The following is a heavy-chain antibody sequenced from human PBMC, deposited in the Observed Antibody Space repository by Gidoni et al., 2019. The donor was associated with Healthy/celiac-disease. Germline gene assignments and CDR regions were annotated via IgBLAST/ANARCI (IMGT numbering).Heavy chain of an antibody. J-gene: IGHJ4*02. CDR1: GGSISSSSYY. V-gene: IGHV4-39*01. Sequence: QLQLQASRPGLVKPSETLSLTCTVSGGSISSSSYYWGWIRQPPGKGLEWLGSIYYSGSTYYNPSLKSRVTISVDTSKNQFSLKLSSVTAADTAVYYCARGMVVVIIAPFDYWGQGTLVTVSS. CDR2: IYYSGST. D-gene: IGHD3-22*01. CDR3: ARGMVVVIIAPFDY.